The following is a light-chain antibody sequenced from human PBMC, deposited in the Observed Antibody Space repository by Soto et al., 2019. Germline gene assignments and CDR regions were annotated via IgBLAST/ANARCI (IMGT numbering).Light chain of an antibody. Sequence: EIVLTQSPATLSLSPGERATLSCRASQSVSSYLAWYQQKPGQAPRLLIYDASNRATGIPARFSGSGSGTDCTLPISSLEPEDFAVYYCQQRSNWITFGQGTRLDI. CDR2: DAS. V-gene: IGKV3-11*01. J-gene: IGKJ5*01. CDR3: QQRSNWIT. CDR1: QSVSSY.